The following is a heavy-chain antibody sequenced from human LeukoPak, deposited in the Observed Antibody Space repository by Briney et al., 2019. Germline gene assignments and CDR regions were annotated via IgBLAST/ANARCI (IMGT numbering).Heavy chain of an antibody. V-gene: IGHV3-53*01. D-gene: IGHD5-12*01. J-gene: IGHJ4*02. CDR1: GFTVSSNY. CDR2: IYSGGST. Sequence: PGGSLRLSCAASGFTVSSNYMSWVRQAPGKGLEWVSVIYSGGSTYYADSVKGRFTISRDNSKSTLYLQMNSLRAEDTAVYYCARDSRANSGYGPDYWGQGTLVTVSS. CDR3: ARDSRANSGYGPDY.